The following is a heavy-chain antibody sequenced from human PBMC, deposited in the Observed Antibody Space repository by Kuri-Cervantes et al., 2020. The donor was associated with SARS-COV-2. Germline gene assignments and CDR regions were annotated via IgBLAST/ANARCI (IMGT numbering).Heavy chain of an antibody. CDR3: AKSRGSSSGSADF. CDR2: ISGSAGST. V-gene: IGHV3-23*01. Sequence: GGSLRLSCAASGFTFRTYAMTWVRQAPGKGLECVSAISGSAGSTFYADSVKGRFTISRDNSKNTLYLQMNRLRAEDTALYYCAKSRGSSSGSADFWGQGTLVTVSS. CDR1: GFTFRTYA. D-gene: IGHD6-6*01. J-gene: IGHJ4*02.